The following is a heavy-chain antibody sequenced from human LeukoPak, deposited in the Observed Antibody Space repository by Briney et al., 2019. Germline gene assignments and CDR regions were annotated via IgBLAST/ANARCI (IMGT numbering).Heavy chain of an antibody. CDR1: GFTFSSYG. CDR2: ISYDGSNK. D-gene: IGHD6-13*01. V-gene: IGHV3-30*18. CDR3: AKDHGIAAAGNEGDAFDI. J-gene: IGHJ3*02. Sequence: GRSLRLSCAASGFTFSSYGMHWVRQAPGKGLEWVAVISYDGSNKYYADSVKGRFTISRDNSKNTLYLQMNSLRAEDTAAYYCAKDHGIAAAGNEGDAFDIWGQGTMVTVSS.